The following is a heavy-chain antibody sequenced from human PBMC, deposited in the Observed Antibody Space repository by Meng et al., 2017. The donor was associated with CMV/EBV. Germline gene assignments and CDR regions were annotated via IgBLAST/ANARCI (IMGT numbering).Heavy chain of an antibody. D-gene: IGHD3-3*01. J-gene: IGHJ4*02. CDR3: ARRVKLGVSFDY. Sequence: SETLSLTCTVSGGSISSSSYYWGWIRQPPGKGLEWIGSTYYSGSTYYNPSLKSRVTISVDTSKNQFSLKLSSVTAADTAVYYCARRVKLGVSFDYWGQGTLVTVSS. V-gene: IGHV4-39*01. CDR2: TYYSGST. CDR1: GGSISSSSYY.